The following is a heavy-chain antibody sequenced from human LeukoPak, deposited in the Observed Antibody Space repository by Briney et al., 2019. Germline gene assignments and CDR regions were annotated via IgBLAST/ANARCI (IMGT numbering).Heavy chain of an antibody. CDR2: IYTSGST. CDR3: ARGAYSSGWSAGD. Sequence: SETLSLTCTVSGGSISSGDYYWSWIRQPAGNGLECIGRIYTSGSTNYNPSLKSRVTISVDTSKNQFSLKLSSVTAADTAVYYCARGAYSSGWSAGDWGQGTLVTVSS. D-gene: IGHD6-19*01. J-gene: IGHJ4*02. V-gene: IGHV4-61*02. CDR1: GGSISSGDYY.